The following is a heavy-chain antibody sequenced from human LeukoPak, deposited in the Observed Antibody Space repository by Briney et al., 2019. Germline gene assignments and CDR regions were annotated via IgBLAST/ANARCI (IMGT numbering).Heavy chain of an antibody. CDR3: ARVNTYYDILTGYYPLNYFDY. Sequence: SETLSLTCTVSGYSISSGYYWGWIRQPPGKGLEWIGSIYYSGSTYYNPSLKSRVTISVDTSKNQFSLKLSSVTAADTAVYYCARVNTYYDILTGYYPLNYFDYWGQGTLVTVSS. J-gene: IGHJ4*02. V-gene: IGHV4-38-2*02. CDR1: GYSISSGYY. D-gene: IGHD3-9*01. CDR2: IYYSGST.